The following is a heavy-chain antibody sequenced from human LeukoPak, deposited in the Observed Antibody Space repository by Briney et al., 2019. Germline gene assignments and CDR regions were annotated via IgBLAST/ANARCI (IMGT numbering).Heavy chain of an antibody. D-gene: IGHD6-19*01. CDR1: GFTFSSYA. V-gene: IGHV3-23*01. J-gene: IGHJ4*02. Sequence: GGSLRLSYAASGFTFSSYAMSWVRQAPGKGLEWVSAISGSGGSTYYADSVKGRFTISRDNSKNTLYLQMNSLRAEDTAVYYCAKEVGSGWSPDLYGYWGQGTLVTVSS. CDR2: ISGSGGST. CDR3: AKEVGSGWSPDLYGY.